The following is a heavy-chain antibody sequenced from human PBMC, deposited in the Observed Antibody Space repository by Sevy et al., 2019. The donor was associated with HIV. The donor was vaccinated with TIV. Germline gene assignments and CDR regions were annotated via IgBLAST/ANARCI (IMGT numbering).Heavy chain of an antibody. CDR1: GGSVSSGSYY. CDR2: IYYSGST. CDR3: ASACVGYYYYYGMDV. Sequence: SENLSLTCTVSGGSVSSGSYYWSWIRQPPGKGLEWIGYIYYSGSTHYNPSLTSRVTISVDTSKNQFSLNLSSVTAADPAVYYCASACVGYYYYYGMDVWGQGTTVTVSS. V-gene: IGHV4-61*01. D-gene: IGHD1-26*01. J-gene: IGHJ6*02.